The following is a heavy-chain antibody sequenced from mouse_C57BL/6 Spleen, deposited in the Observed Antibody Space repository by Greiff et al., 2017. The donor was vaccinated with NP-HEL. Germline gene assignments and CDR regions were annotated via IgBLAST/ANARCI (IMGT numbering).Heavy chain of an antibody. D-gene: IGHD2-4*01. J-gene: IGHJ2*01. Sequence: EVKLVESGGGLVKPGGSLKLSCAASGFTFSSYTMSWVRQTPEKRLEWVATISGGGGNTYYPDRVKGRFTISRDNAKNTLYLQMSSLRSEDTALYYCARHGYDYDEEYYFDYWGQGTTLTVSS. CDR3: ARHGYDYDEEYYFDY. CDR1: GFTFSSYT. CDR2: ISGGGGNT. V-gene: IGHV5-9*01.